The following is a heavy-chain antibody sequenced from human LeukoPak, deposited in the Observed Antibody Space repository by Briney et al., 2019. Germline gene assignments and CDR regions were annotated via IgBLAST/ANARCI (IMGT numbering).Heavy chain of an antibody. Sequence: GGSLRLSCAASGFTFSDYYMSWLRQAPGKGLEWVSYISSSSIYTNYADSVKGRFTISRDNAKNSLYLQMNSLRAEDTAVYYCARVASSGYHLDYWGQGTLVTVSS. V-gene: IGHV3-11*05. CDR2: ISSSSIYT. CDR3: ARVASSGYHLDY. J-gene: IGHJ4*02. D-gene: IGHD3-22*01. CDR1: GFTFSDYY.